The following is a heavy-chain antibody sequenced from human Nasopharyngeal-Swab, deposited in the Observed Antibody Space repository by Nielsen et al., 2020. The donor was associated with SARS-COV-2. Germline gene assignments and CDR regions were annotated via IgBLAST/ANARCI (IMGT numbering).Heavy chain of an antibody. CDR2: IYYSGST. Sequence: GSLRLSCTVSGGSISSYYWSWIRQPPGKGLEWIGYIYYSGSTNYNPSLKSRVTISVDTSKNQFSLKLSSVTAADTAVYYCARGGDGGLAHFDYWGRGNLVTVSS. D-gene: IGHD2-21*01. CDR3: ARGGDGGLAHFDY. V-gene: IGHV4-59*01. J-gene: IGHJ4*02. CDR1: GGSISSYY.